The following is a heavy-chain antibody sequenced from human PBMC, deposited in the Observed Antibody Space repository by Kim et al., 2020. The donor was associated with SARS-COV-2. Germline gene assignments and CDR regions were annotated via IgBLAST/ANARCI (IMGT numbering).Heavy chain of an antibody. CDR2: INPSGGST. Sequence: ASVKVSCKASGYTFTSYYMHWVRQAPGQGLEWMGIINPSGGSTSYAQKFQGRVTMTRDTSTSTVYMELSSLRSEDTAVYYCARDPGEPSGYYFPAEREYYYYYGMDVWGQGTTVTVSS. D-gene: IGHD3-22*01. CDR1: GYTFTSYY. V-gene: IGHV1-46*01. J-gene: IGHJ6*02. CDR3: ARDPGEPSGYYFPAEREYYYYYGMDV.